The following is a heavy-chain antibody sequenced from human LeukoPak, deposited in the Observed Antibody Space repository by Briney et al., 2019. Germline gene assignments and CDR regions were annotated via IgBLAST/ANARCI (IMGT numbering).Heavy chain of an antibody. CDR1: GYTFTSYA. CDR3: ARDGIAVSRAFDY. CDR2: INAGNGNT. Sequence: ASVKVSCKASGYTFTSYAIHWVRQAPGQRLEWMGWINAGNGNTKHSQKFQGRVTITRDTSASTAYMELSSLRSEDTAVYYCARDGIAVSRAFDYWGQGTLVTVSS. D-gene: IGHD6-19*01. J-gene: IGHJ4*02. V-gene: IGHV1-3*01.